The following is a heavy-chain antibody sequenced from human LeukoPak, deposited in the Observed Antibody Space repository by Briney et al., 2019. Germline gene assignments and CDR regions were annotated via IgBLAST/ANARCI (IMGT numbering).Heavy chain of an antibody. Sequence: SETLSLTCTVSGGSISSSSYYWGWIRQPPGKGLEWIGSIYYSGSTYYNPSLKSRVTISVDTSKNQFSLKLSSVTAADTAVYYCAIQKEGGSYSLGFDYWGQGTLVTVSS. CDR2: IYYSGST. CDR3: AIQKEGGSYSLGFDY. J-gene: IGHJ4*02. CDR1: GGSISSSSYY. V-gene: IGHV4-39*07. D-gene: IGHD1-26*01.